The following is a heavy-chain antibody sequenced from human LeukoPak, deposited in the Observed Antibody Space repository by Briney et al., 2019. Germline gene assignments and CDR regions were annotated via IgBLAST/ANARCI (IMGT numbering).Heavy chain of an antibody. V-gene: IGHV3-74*01. D-gene: IGHD2-15*01. CDR1: GFTLSGYW. CDR3: ARDLKGGSYRNFDY. CDR2: INSDGSST. Sequence: GGSLRLSCVASGFTLSGYWMHWVRQAPGRGPVWVSRINSDGSSTTYADSVKGRFTVSRDNAKNMLYLQMNCLRADDTAVYYCARDLKGGSYRNFDYWGQGTLVTVSS. J-gene: IGHJ4*02.